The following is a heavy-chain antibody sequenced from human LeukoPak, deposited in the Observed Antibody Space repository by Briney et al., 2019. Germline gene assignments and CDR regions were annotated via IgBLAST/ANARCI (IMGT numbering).Heavy chain of an antibody. Sequence: GGSLRLSCAASGFTFSSFDMHWGRQAPGKGLEWVSCMWYDGNKEYYADSVKGRFTISRDNSKNTLYLQVNSLRIEDTAVYYCAKGISGYYAFDYWGQGTLVTVSS. J-gene: IGHJ4*02. CDR2: MWYDGNKE. CDR3: AKGISGYYAFDY. CDR1: GFTFSSFD. D-gene: IGHD3-3*01. V-gene: IGHV3-30*02.